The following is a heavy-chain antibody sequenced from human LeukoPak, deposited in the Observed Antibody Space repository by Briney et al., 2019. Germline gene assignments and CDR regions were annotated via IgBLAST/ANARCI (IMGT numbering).Heavy chain of an antibody. CDR2: MNTNSGNT. CDR3: VAKGC. V-gene: IGHV1-8*01. J-gene: IGHJ4*02. CDR1: GYTFASYD. Sequence: ASVKVSCKASGYTFASYDVNWVRQATGQGLEWMGWMNTNSGNTGHAQKLQGRVTMTRNTSISTAYMELSSLRSDDTAVYYCVAKGCWGQGTLVTVSS.